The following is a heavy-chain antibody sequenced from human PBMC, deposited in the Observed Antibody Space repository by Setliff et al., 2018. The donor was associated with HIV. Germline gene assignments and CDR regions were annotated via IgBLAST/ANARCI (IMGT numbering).Heavy chain of an antibody. CDR1: GGSFSNSYYF. J-gene: IGHJ4*02. D-gene: IGHD7-27*01. CDR3: ARDEPKNTEAAPGY. CDR2: ISYSGST. Sequence: SETLSLTCNVSGGSFSNSYYFWGWIRQPPGKGLEWIGSISYSGSTYYNPSLKSRVTISVDTSKNQFSLKLSLRSDDTAVYYCARDEPKNTEAAPGYWGQGTLVTVSS. V-gene: IGHV4-39*07.